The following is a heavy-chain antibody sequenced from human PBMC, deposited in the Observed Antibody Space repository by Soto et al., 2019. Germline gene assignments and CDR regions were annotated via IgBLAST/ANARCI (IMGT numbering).Heavy chain of an antibody. Sequence: SVKVSCKASGGTFSSYAISWVRQAPGQGLEWMGGIIPIFGTANYAQKFQGRVTITADESTSTAYMELSSLRSEDTAVYYCARDKNGSGSRRYYYYYGMDVWGQGTTVTVSS. CDR1: GGTFSSYA. CDR3: ARDKNGSGSRRYYYYYGMDV. J-gene: IGHJ6*02. CDR2: IIPIFGTA. V-gene: IGHV1-69*13. D-gene: IGHD3-10*01.